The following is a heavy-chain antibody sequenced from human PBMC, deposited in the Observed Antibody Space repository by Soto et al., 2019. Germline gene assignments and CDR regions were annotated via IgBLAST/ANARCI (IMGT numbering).Heavy chain of an antibody. CDR2: ISYDGSNK. V-gene: IGHV3-30-3*01. CDR3: ARDLGSGSSDY. J-gene: IGHJ4*02. Sequence: PGGSLRLSCAASGFTFSSYAMHWVRQAPGKGLEWVAVISYDGSNKYYADSVKGRFTISRDNSKNTLYLQMNSLRAEDTAVYYCARDLGSGSSDYWGQGTLVTVS. D-gene: IGHD1-26*01. CDR1: GFTFSSYA.